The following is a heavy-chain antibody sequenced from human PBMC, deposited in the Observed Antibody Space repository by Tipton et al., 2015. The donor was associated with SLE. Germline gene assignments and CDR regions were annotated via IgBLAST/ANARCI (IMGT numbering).Heavy chain of an antibody. D-gene: IGHD1-26*01. Sequence: TLSLTCTVSGGSISSHYWSWIRQPPGKGLEWIGYIYYSGSTNYNPSLKSRVTISVDTSKNQFSLKLSSVTAADTAVYYCARGWKLLSYFDYWGQGTLVTVSS. J-gene: IGHJ4*02. CDR1: GGSISSHY. CDR3: ARGWKLLSYFDY. V-gene: IGHV4-59*11. CDR2: IYYSGST.